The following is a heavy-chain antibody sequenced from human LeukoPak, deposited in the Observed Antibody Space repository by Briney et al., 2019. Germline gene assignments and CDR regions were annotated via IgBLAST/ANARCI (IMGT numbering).Heavy chain of an antibody. J-gene: IGHJ4*02. CDR1: GGSISNYF. Sequence: SETLSLTCTVSGGSISNYFWSWIRQPPGKGLEWVGYIYYSGSTNYNPSLKSRVTMSLDTSRNQYSLKLTSVTAADTAVYYCARAAADDFWSGLDYWGQGTLVTVSS. V-gene: IGHV4-59*01. D-gene: IGHD3-3*01. CDR3: ARAAADDFWSGLDY. CDR2: IYYSGST.